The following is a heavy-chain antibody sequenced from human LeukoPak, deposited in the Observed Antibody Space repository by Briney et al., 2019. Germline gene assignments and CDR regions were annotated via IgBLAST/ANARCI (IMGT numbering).Heavy chain of an antibody. CDR1: GGSISSSSYY. CDR2: IYYSGST. J-gene: IGHJ4*02. D-gene: IGHD1-26*01. CDR3: ARQSGSYFPHFDY. Sequence: SETLSLTCAVSGGSISSSSYYWGWIRQPPGKGLEWIGSIYYSGSTYYNPSLKSRVTISVDTSKNQFSLKLSSVTAADTAVYYCARQSGSYFPHFDYWGQGTLVTVSS. V-gene: IGHV4-39*01.